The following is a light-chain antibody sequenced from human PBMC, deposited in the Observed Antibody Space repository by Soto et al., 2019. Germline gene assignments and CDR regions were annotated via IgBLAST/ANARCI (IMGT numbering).Light chain of an antibody. CDR2: DAS. CDR1: QSISSW. CDR3: QHYNSYSEA. V-gene: IGKV1-5*01. J-gene: IGKJ1*01. Sequence: DIQMTQSPSTLSASVGYRFTITCRASQSISSWLAWYQRKPGKAPKLLIYDASSLESGVPSRFSGSGSGTEFTLTISSLQPDDFATYYCQHYNSYSEAFGQGTKGDIK.